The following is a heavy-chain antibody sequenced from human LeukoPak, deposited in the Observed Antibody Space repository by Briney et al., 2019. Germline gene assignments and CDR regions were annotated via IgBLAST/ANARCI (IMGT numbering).Heavy chain of an antibody. J-gene: IGHJ4*02. CDR1: GYTLTELS. Sequence: ASVKVSCKVSGYTLTELSMHWVRQAPGKGLEWMGGFDPEDGETIYAQKFQGRVTMTEDTSTDTAYMELSSLRSKDTAVYYCATEGVEGIVVVPALGYWGQGTLVTVSS. V-gene: IGHV1-24*01. CDR3: ATEGVEGIVVVPALGY. D-gene: IGHD2-2*01. CDR2: FDPEDGET.